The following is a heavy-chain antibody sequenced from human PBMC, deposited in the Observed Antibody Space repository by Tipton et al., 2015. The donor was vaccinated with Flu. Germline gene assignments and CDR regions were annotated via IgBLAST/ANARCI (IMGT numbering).Heavy chain of an antibody. CDR3: ARDDGGVIATTFYY. J-gene: IGHJ4*02. D-gene: IGHD2/OR15-2a*01. CDR2: ISSSGSTM. Sequence: QLVQSGGGVVQPGRSLRLSCAASGFTFNNYVMYWIRQAPGKGLEWVSYISSSGSTMYYADSVKGRFTISRDNAKNSLYLQMNSLRAEDTAVYYCARDDGGVIATTFYYWGQGTLVTVSS. V-gene: IGHV3-11*01. CDR1: GFTFNNYV.